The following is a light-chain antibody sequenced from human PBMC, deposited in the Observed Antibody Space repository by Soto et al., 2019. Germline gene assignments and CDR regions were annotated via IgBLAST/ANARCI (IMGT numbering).Light chain of an antibody. CDR3: HQYGSSPRT. CDR1: QSVSSNY. V-gene: IGKV3-20*01. J-gene: IGKJ1*01. CDR2: GAS. Sequence: EIVLTQSPGTLSLSPGERATLSCRASQSVSSNYLAWFQQKPGQAPRLLIYGASSRASGIPDRFSGSGSGTDFTLTISRLEPEDSAVYYCHQYGSSPRTFDQGTKVEIK.